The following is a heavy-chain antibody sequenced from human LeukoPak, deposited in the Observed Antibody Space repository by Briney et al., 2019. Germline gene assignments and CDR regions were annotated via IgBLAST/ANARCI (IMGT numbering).Heavy chain of an antibody. V-gene: IGHV1-2*06. D-gene: IGHD5-12*01. J-gene: IGHJ4*02. CDR2: INPNSGGT. CDR3: ARDRGYDYFFDY. Sequence: ASVKVSCKASGYTFTGYYMHWVRQAPGQGLEWMGRINPNSGGTNYAQKFQGRVTMTRDTSISTAYMELSRLRSDDTAVYYCARDRGYDYFFDYWGQGTLVTVSS. CDR1: GYTFTGYY.